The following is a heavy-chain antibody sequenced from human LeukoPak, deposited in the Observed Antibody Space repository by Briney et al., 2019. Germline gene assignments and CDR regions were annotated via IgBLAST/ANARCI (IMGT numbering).Heavy chain of an antibody. V-gene: IGHV3-30*04. CDR1: GFTFSSYA. D-gene: IGHD5-18*01. CDR3: ARETQLWLRCHYFDY. Sequence: PGRSLRLSCAASGFTFSSYAMHWVRQAPGKGLEWVAVISYDGSNKYYADSVKGRFTISRDNSKNTLYLQMNSLRAEDTAVYYCARETQLWLRCHYFDYWGQGTLVTVSS. CDR2: ISYDGSNK. J-gene: IGHJ4*02.